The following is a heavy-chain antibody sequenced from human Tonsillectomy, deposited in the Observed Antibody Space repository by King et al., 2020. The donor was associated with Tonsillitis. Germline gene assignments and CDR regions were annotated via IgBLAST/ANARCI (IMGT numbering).Heavy chain of an antibody. J-gene: IGHJ4*02. CDR3: ARDSGEYD. D-gene: IGHD4-17*01. CDR1: GFTFSSYS. Sequence: VQLVESGGGLVKPGGSLRLSCAASGFTFSSYSMNWVRQAPGKGLEWLSSISTSGSYIYYADSVKGRFNISRDNAKNSLYQQMNSLRAEDTAVYYCARDSGEYDWGQGTLVTVSS. CDR2: ISTSGSYI. V-gene: IGHV3-21*01.